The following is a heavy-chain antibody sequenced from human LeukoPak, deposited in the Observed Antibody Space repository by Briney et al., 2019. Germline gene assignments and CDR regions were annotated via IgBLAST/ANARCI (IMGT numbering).Heavy chain of an antibody. CDR3: ARGRYNLDS. CDR2: FNSDGRST. J-gene: IGHJ4*02. Sequence: GGSLRLSCSSSGFTFSTYWMHWVRQAPGKGLVWVSRFNSDGRSTHYADSVKGRFTISRDNAKNTLYLQMNSLRAEDTAVYYCARGRYNLDSWGQGTLVTVSS. D-gene: IGHD1-1*01. CDR1: GFTFSTYW. V-gene: IGHV3-74*01.